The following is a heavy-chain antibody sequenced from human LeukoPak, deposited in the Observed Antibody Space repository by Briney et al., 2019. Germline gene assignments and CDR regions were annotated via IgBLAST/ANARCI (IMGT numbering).Heavy chain of an antibody. CDR3: ASLPLFGSAVDI. V-gene: IGHV1-46*01. D-gene: IGHD2-21*01. CDR1: GYTFTLYY. Sequence: ASVKDSCKASGYTFTLYYMHWVRQDPGQGLEWVGISHPSDGRTSYAQKFQVRVTMSRDTSTSTVYMELSSLRSEDSAVYYCASLPLFGSAVDIWGQGTMVTVSS. CDR2: SHPSDGRT. J-gene: IGHJ3*02.